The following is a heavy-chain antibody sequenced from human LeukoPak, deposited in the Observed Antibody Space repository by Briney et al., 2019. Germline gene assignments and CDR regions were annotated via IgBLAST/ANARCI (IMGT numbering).Heavy chain of an antibody. CDR3: ARREVVAVNNWFDP. V-gene: IGHV4-39*01. Sequence: SETLSLTCTVSGGSISSSSYYWGWIRQPPGKGREWSGSIYYSGSTYYNPSLKSRVTISVDTSKNQFSRKLSSVTAADTAVYYCARREVVAVNNWFDPWGQGTLVTVSS. D-gene: IGHD2-15*01. J-gene: IGHJ5*02. CDR2: IYYSGST. CDR1: GGSISSSSYY.